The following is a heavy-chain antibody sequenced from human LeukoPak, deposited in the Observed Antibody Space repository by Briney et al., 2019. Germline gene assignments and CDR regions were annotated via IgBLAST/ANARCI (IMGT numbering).Heavy chain of an antibody. Sequence: GGSLRLSCAASGFTFSSYWMSCVRQSPGKGLEWVAVISYDGSNKYYADSVKGRFTISRDNSKNTLYLQMNSLRAEDTAVYYCAKAAAAVRIGFPFDYWGQGTLVTVSS. V-gene: IGHV3-30*18. CDR1: GFTFSSYW. J-gene: IGHJ4*02. CDR2: ISYDGSNK. CDR3: AKAAAAVRIGFPFDY. D-gene: IGHD6-25*01.